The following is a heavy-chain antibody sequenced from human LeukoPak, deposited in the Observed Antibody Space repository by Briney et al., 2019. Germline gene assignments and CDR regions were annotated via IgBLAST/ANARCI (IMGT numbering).Heavy chain of an antibody. CDR2: IYPGDSDT. CDR3: ARSPQFYGSGKGMDV. CDR1: GYSFTSYW. J-gene: IGHJ6*02. Sequence: GESLKISCKGSGYSFTSYWIGWVRQMPGKGLEWMGIIYPGDSDTRYSPSFQGQVTISADKSNSTAYLQWSSLKASDTAIYYCARSPQFYGSGKGMDVWGQGTTVTVSS. V-gene: IGHV5-51*01. D-gene: IGHD3-10*01.